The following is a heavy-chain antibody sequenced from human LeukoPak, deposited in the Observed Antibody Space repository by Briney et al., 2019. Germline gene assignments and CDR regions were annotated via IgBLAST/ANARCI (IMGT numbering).Heavy chain of an antibody. CDR3: AKEEYDYVWGSYRHFDY. CDR2: IYSGGST. Sequence: PGGSLRLSCAASGFTVSSNYMSWVRQAPGKGLEWVSVIYSGGSTYYADSVKGRFTISRDNSKNTLYLQMNSLRAEDTAVYYCAKEEYDYVWGSYRHFDYWGQGTLVTVSS. J-gene: IGHJ4*02. CDR1: GFTVSSNY. V-gene: IGHV3-53*05. D-gene: IGHD3-16*02.